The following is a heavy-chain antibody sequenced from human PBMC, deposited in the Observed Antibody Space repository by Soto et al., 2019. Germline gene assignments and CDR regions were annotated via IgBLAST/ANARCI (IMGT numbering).Heavy chain of an antibody. CDR3: ARGSDFWSGSNFYYYYGMDV. CDR1: GDSVSSNSAS. CDR2: TYYRSKWYN. D-gene: IGHD3-3*01. V-gene: IGHV6-1*01. J-gene: IGHJ6*02. Sequence: QTLSLTCAISGDSVSSNSASWNWIRQSPSRGLEWLGRTYYRSKWYNDYAVSVKSRITINPDTSKNQFSLQLNSVTPEDTAVYYCARGSDFWSGSNFYYYYGMDVWGQGTTVTVYS.